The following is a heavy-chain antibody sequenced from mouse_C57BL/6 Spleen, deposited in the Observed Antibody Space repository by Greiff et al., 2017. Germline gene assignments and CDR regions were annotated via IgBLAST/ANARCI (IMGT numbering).Heavy chain of an antibody. V-gene: IGHV1-80*01. D-gene: IGHD2-12*01. CDR3: AREYSPDFDY. Sequence: QVQLKASGAELVKPGASVTISCKASGYAFSSSWMNWVKQRPGKGLEWIGQLYPGDGDTNYNGKFKGKATLTAYKSSSTAYMQLSSQTSEESAVYFCAREYSPDFDYWGQGTTRTVSS. J-gene: IGHJ2*01. CDR2: LYPGDGDT. CDR1: GYAFSSSW.